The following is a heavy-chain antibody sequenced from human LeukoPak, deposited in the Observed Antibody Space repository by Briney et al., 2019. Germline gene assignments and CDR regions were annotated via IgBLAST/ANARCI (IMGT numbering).Heavy chain of an antibody. Sequence: GESLKISCKGSGYSFTSYGISWVRQMPGKGLEWIGRIDPSDSYTNYSPSFQGHVTISADKSIGTAYLQWSSLKASDTAMYYCARHESFCSGGSCYSVLFDYWGQGTLVTVSS. CDR3: ARHESFCSGGSCYSVLFDY. J-gene: IGHJ4*02. CDR1: GYSFTSYG. D-gene: IGHD2-15*01. V-gene: IGHV5-10-1*01. CDR2: IDPSDSYT.